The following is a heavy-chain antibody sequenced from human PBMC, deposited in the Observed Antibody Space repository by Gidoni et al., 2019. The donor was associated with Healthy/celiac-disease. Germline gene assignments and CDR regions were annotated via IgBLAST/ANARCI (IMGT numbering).Heavy chain of an antibody. CDR1: GFPFSSYG. D-gene: IGHD1-26*01. V-gene: IGHV3-33*01. J-gene: IGHJ4*02. CDR2: IWYDGSNK. CDR3: AREQSSRGNYFDY. Sequence: QVQLVESGGGVVQPGRSLRLSCAASGFPFSSYGMHWVRQAPGKGLEWVAVIWYDGSNKYYADSVKGRFTISRDNSKNTLYLQMNSLRAEDTAVYYCAREQSSRGNYFDYWGQGTLVTVSS.